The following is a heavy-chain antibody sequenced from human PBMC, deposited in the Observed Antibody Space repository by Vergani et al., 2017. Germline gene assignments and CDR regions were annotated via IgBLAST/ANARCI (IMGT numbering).Heavy chain of an antibody. D-gene: IGHD6-13*01. CDR3: ARGMQQLVSYYYYYGMDV. V-gene: IGHV3-74*02. CDR1: GYSFTSYW. J-gene: IGHJ6*02. Sequence: EVQLVQSGAEVKKPGESLRISCKGSGYSFTSYWMHWVRQAPGKGLVWVSRINSDGSSTSYADSVKGRFTISRDNAKNTLYLQMNSLRAEDTAVYYCARGMQQLVSYYYYYGMDVWGQGTTVTVSS. CDR2: INSDGSST.